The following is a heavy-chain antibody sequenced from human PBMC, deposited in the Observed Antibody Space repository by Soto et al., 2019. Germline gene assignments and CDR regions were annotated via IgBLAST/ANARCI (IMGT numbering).Heavy chain of an antibody. D-gene: IGHD4-17*01. CDR3: AKDWPGTSSVTSDY. J-gene: IGHJ4*02. Sequence: EVHLLESGGTLVQPGGSLRLSCAASGFDFGTYAMTWVRQAPGKGLVWVSGITYSGDATYYADSVKGRFTISRDNSRNTLYLQMNSLRADDTAMYYCAKDWPGTSSVTSDYWGQGTLVTVSS. V-gene: IGHV3-23*01. CDR2: ITYSGDAT. CDR1: GFDFGTYA.